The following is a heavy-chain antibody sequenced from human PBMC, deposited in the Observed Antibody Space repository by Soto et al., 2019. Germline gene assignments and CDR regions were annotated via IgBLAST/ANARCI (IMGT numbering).Heavy chain of an antibody. CDR3: ARSIRGPRKFNGMDV. Sequence: PGPTLVNPTETLTLTCTFSGFSINSPGMSVSCIRQQLGRGLAWLALIERDDDDKYYSTSLKTRLTISKDTRKNQVVMTMANMDPADTATYYCARSIRGPRKFNGMDVWGQGT. CDR2: IERDDDDK. V-gene: IGHV2-70*13. D-gene: IGHD1-20*01. J-gene: IGHJ6*02. CDR1: GFSINSPGMS.